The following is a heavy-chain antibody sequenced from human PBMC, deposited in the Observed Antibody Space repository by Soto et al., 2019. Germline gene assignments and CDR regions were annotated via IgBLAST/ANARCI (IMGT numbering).Heavy chain of an antibody. V-gene: IGHV4-39*01. J-gene: IGHJ4*02. D-gene: IGHD3-22*01. CDR3: ARLSYDSSGYYLFYFDY. CDR1: VAPISGSGYS. CDR2: IYYSGST. Sequence: QLQLQESAPDWVKPWGTRSFTSPVSVAPISGSGYSWGWSRQPPGRGLGGFGSIYYSGSTYYNPSLKSRVTISVDTSKNQFSLKLSSVTAADTAVYYCARLSYDSSGYYLFYFDYWGQGTLVTVSS.